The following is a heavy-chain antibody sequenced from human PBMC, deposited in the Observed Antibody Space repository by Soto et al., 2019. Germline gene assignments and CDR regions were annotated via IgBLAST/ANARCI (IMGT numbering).Heavy chain of an antibody. CDR1: GFTFSTYS. CDR3: ARPNYYYYSSGLPVY. J-gene: IGHJ4*02. D-gene: IGHD3-22*01. V-gene: IGHV3-48*01. Sequence: GGSLRLSCAASGFTFSTYSMNWVRQAPGKGLEWVSYISSSSSTIFYTDSVKGRFTVSRDNAKNSLYLQMNSLRAEDTAVYYCARPNYYYYSSGLPVYWGQGTLVTVSS. CDR2: ISSSSSTI.